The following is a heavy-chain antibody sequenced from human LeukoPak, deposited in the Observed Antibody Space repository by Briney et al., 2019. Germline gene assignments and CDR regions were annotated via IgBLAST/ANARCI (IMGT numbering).Heavy chain of an antibody. CDR1: GFTFSSYS. J-gene: IGHJ4*02. V-gene: IGHV3-21*01. CDR3: AAFTRYCSGGSCLGY. D-gene: IGHD2-15*01. CDR2: ISSSSSYI. Sequence: GGSLRLSCAASGFTFSSYSMNWVRQAPGKGLEWVSSISSSSSYIYYADSVKVRFTISRDNAKNSLYLQMNSLRAEDTAVYYCAAFTRYCSGGSCLGYWGQGTLVTVSS.